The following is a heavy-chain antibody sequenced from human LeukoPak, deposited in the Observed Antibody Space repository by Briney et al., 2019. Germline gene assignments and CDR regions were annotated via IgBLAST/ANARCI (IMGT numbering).Heavy chain of an antibody. CDR2: IYHSGST. D-gene: IGHD3-10*01. Sequence: SETLSLTCTVSGGSLSPYYWSWIRQPPGKGLEWIGYIYHSGSTYYNPSLKSRVTISGDRSKNQFSLKLSSVTAADTAVYYCARARGSGPFDLWGRGTLVTVSS. CDR3: ARARGSGPFDL. V-gene: IGHV4-30-2*01. CDR1: GGSLSPYY. J-gene: IGHJ2*01.